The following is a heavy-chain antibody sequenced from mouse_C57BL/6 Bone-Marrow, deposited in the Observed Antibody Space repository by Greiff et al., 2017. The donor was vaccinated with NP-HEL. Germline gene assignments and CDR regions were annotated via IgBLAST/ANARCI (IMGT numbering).Heavy chain of an antibody. Sequence: QVQLQQSGAELARPGASVKMSRKASGYTFTSYTMHWVKQRPGQGLEWIGYINPSSGYTKYNQKFKDKATLTADKSSSTAYMQLSSLTSEDSAVYYCASPKDYAMDYWGQGTSVTVSS. J-gene: IGHJ4*01. CDR3: ASPKDYAMDY. V-gene: IGHV1-4*01. CDR1: GYTFTSYT. CDR2: INPSSGYT.